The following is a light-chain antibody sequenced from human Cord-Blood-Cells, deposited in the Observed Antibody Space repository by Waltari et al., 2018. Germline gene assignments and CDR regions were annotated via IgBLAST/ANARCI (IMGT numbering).Light chain of an antibody. CDR1: SGHSSYA. J-gene: IGLJ3*02. CDR3: QTWGTGIRV. CDR2: LNSDGNH. Sequence: QLVLTQSPSASASLGASVKLTCTLSSGHSSYAIAWHQQQPEKGPRYLMKLNSDGNHSKGDGITDRFSGSSSGAERYLTISSLQSEDEADYYCQTWGTGIRVFGGGTKLTVL. V-gene: IGLV4-69*01.